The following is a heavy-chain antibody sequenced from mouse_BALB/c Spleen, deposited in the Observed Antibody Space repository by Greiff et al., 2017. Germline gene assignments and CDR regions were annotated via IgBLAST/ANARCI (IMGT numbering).Heavy chain of an antibody. J-gene: IGHJ4*01. CDR2: IISGGST. Sequence: EVQGVESGGGLVKPGGSLKLSCAASGFTFSSYAMSWVRQTPEKRLEWVASIISGGSTYYPDSVKGRFTISRDNARNILYLQMSSLRSEDTAMYYCAREWSYSMDYWGQGTSVTVSS. V-gene: IGHV5-6-5*01. D-gene: IGHD1-1*02. CDR1: GFTFSSYA. CDR3: AREWSYSMDY.